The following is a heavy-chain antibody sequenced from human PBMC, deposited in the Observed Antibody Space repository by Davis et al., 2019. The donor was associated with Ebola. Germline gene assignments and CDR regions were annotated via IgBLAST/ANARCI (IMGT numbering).Heavy chain of an antibody. D-gene: IGHD2-2*01. CDR1: GFTFDEYS. V-gene: IGHV3-7*01. Sequence: PGGSLRLSCAASGFTFDEYSMAWVRQAPGKGLEWVANIKQDEIEKNYADSVKGRFTISRDNGKNSLFLQMNSLSADDAAVYFCVRDSEYRLLVNPDGMDVWGHGTTVSVSS. J-gene: IGHJ6*02. CDR2: IKQDEIEK. CDR3: VRDSEYRLLVNPDGMDV.